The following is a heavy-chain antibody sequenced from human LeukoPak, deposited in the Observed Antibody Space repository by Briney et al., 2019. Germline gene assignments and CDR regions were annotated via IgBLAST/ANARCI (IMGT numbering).Heavy chain of an antibody. V-gene: IGHV4-59*08. CDR2: IYYSGST. CDR1: GGSISSYY. J-gene: IGHJ4*02. D-gene: IGHD6-13*01. Sequence: RSSETLSLTCTVSGGSISSYYWSWIRQPPGKGLEWIGYIYYSGSTNYNPSLKSRVTISVDTSKNQFSLKLSSVTAADTAVYYCAIPGIAAAGPSLDYWGQGTLVTVSS. CDR3: AIPGIAAAGPSLDY.